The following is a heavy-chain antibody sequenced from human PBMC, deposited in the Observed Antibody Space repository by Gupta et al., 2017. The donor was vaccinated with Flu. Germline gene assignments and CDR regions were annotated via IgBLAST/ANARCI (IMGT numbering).Heavy chain of an antibody. J-gene: IGHJ6*02. V-gene: IGHV1-69*01. D-gene: IGHD1-20*01. Sequence: SWVRQAPGQGLEWMGGIFPVFGTANYAQKFQGRVTITADESTTTVYMELSSLRSEDTAVYYCASGYNVNSLGPDYYYGMDVWGQGTTVTVSS. CDR2: IFPVFGTA. CDR3: ASGYNVNSLGPDYYYGMDV.